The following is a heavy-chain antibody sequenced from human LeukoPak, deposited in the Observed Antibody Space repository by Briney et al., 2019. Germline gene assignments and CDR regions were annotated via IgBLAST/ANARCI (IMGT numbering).Heavy chain of an antibody. J-gene: IGHJ4*02. CDR3: AKVPRITMIVVVTPDY. CDR2: ISSTGTI. CDR1: GFTFSSYI. V-gene: IGHV3-48*04. Sequence: GGSLRLSCAASGFTFSSYIMNWVRQAPGKGLEWVSYISSTGTIYYADSVEGRFTISRDNAKNSLYLQMNSLRAEDTAVYYCAKVPRITMIVVVTPDYWGQGTLVTVSS. D-gene: IGHD3-22*01.